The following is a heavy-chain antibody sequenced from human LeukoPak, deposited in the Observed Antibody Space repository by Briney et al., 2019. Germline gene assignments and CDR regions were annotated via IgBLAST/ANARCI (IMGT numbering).Heavy chain of an antibody. Sequence: GGSLRLSCAASGFTFSSCGMHWVRQAPGKGLEWVSYVSDSGTTMYYADSVKGRFTISRDNTKNSLYLLMNSLRADDTAVYYCAREEKFGDCYFDSWGQGTLVTVSS. CDR1: GFTFSSCG. V-gene: IGHV3-48*03. D-gene: IGHD2-21*02. CDR3: AREEKFGDCYFDS. CDR2: VSDSGTTM. J-gene: IGHJ4*02.